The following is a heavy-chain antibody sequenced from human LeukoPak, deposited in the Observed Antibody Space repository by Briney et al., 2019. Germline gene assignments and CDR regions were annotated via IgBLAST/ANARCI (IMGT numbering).Heavy chain of an antibody. D-gene: IGHD6-19*01. Sequence: GGSLRLSCAASGFTFSNAWMSWVRQASGKGLEWVGRIKSKTDGGTTDYAAPVKGRFTISRDDSKNTLYLQMNSLKTEDTAVYYCTTENRYSSGWYSFAYYYMDVWGKGTTVTVSS. CDR2: IKSKTDGGTT. V-gene: IGHV3-15*01. J-gene: IGHJ6*03. CDR1: GFTFSNAW. CDR3: TTENRYSSGWYSFAYYYMDV.